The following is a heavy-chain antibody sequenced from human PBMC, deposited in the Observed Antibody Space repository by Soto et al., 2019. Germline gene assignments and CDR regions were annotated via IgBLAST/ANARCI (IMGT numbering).Heavy chain of an antibody. CDR1: GFTFSSYA. D-gene: IGHD2-21*02. CDR2: ISGSGGST. Sequence: EVQLLESGGGLVQPGGSLRLSCAASGFTFSSYAMSWVRQAPGKGLEWVSAISGSGGSTYYADSVKGRFTISRDNSKTTLYLQMNSLRAEDTAVYYCANFEAPAYCGGYCYSPAPKYYFDYWGQGTLVTVSS. V-gene: IGHV3-23*01. J-gene: IGHJ4*02. CDR3: ANFEAPAYCGGYCYSPAPKYYFDY.